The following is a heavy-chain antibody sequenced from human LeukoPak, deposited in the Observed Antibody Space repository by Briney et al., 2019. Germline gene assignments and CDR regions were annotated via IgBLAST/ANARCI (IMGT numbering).Heavy chain of an antibody. V-gene: IGHV3-30-3*01. CDR3: ARDFGVIRRS. CDR2: MSYEETYK. D-gene: IGHD3-3*01. CDR1: GFSVGDYA. J-gene: IGHJ5*02. Sequence: GGSLRLSCAASGFSVGDYAMHWVRQAPGKGLEWVAVMSYEETYKNYAEAVKGRFTISRDDSKNTLFLQMSSLRPEDTAVYYCARDFGVIRRSWGQGALVSVSS.